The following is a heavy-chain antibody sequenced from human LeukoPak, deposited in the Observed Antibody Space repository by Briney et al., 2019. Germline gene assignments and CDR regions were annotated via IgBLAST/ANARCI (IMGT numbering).Heavy chain of an antibody. CDR1: GFTFSSYW. J-gene: IGHJ4*02. CDR2: IKSDGSST. V-gene: IGHV3-74*01. CDR3: VRESRTDYYGDF. D-gene: IGHD3-10*01. Sequence: QSGGSLRLSCAASGFTFSSYWMHWVRQVPGKGLVWVSRIKSDGSSTSYADSVKGRFTMSRDNAKNTLYLQMNSLRAEDTAVYYCVRESRTDYYGDFWGQGTLVTVSS.